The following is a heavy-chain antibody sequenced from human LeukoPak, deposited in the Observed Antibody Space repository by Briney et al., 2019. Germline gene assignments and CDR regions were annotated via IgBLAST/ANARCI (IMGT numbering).Heavy chain of an antibody. Sequence: GGSLRLSCAASGFTFSSYAMSWVRQAPGKGLEWVSGINWNGGSTGYADSVKGRFTISRDNAKNSLYLQMNSLRAEDTALYHCARVGDCSSTSCSYYYYGMDVWGQGTTVTVSS. J-gene: IGHJ6*02. D-gene: IGHD2-2*01. CDR2: INWNGGST. CDR1: GFTFSSYA. CDR3: ARVGDCSSTSCSYYYYGMDV. V-gene: IGHV3-20*01.